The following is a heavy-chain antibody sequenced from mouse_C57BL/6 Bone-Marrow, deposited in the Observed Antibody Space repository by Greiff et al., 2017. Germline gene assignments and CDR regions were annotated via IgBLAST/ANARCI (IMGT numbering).Heavy chain of an antibody. D-gene: IGHD1-1*01. Sequence: QVQLQQSGAELARPGASVKLSCKASGYTFTSSGISWVKQRTGQGLEWIGEIYPRSGNTYYNEKFKGKATLTADKSSSTAYMVLRSLTSEDSAVYFCARSVAGFAYWGQGTLVTVSA. CDR1: GYTFTSSG. CDR2: IYPRSGNT. V-gene: IGHV1-81*01. J-gene: IGHJ3*01. CDR3: ARSVAGFAY.